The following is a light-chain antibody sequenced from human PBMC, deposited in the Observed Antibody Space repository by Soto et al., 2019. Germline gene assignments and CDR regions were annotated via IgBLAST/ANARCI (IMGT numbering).Light chain of an antibody. Sequence: LTQPASVSGSPGQSITISCTGTSSDVGNYNLVSWYQQHPGKAPKLMIYEDSKRPSGVSNRFSGSKSGSTASLTISGLQAEDEADYYCCSYAGSGTYVFGTGTKVTVL. CDR1: SSDVGNYNL. CDR2: EDS. CDR3: CSYAGSGTYV. J-gene: IGLJ1*01. V-gene: IGLV2-23*01.